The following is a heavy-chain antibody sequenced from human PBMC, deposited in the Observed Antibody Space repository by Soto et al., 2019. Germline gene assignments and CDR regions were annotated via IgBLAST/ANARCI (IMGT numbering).Heavy chain of an antibody. Sequence: QLQLQESGPGLVKPSETLSLTCTVSGGSISSSSYYWGWIRQPPGMGLVWIGSSYYSGSTYYNPPLKSRVPISEDTSKNHFTLKLSSVTAADTALYYCGSLTYSSSWYFDYWGQGTLVTVSS. D-gene: IGHD6-13*01. V-gene: IGHV4-39*02. J-gene: IGHJ4*02. CDR2: SYYSGST. CDR1: GGSISSSSYY. CDR3: GSLTYSSSWYFDY.